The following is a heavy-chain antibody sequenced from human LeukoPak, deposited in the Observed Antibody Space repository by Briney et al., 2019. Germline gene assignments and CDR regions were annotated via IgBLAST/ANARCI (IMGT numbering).Heavy chain of an antibody. J-gene: IGHJ4*02. CDR1: GYTFSYYY. V-gene: IGHV1-2*02. CDR3: ARGGGSGYDYDY. CDR2: INPNSGGT. D-gene: IGHD5-12*01. Sequence: ASVTVSCTASGYTFSYYYMHWVRQAPGQGLEWMGWINPNSGGTNYAQKFQGRVTMTRDTSISTAYMELSGLRSDDAAVYYCARGGGSGYDYDYWGQGTLVTVSS.